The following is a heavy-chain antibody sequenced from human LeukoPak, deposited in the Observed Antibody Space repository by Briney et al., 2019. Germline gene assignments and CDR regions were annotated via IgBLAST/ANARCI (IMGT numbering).Heavy chain of an antibody. V-gene: IGHV4-39*02. CDR3: ARDVNHAMDV. Sequence: SETLSLTCTVSGGSISSSSYYWGWIRQPPGKGLEWIGSIYYSGSTYYNPSLKSRVTISVDTSKNQFSLKLSSVTAADTAVYYCARDVNHAMDVWGQGTTVIVSS. CDR1: GGSISSSSYY. CDR2: IYYSGST. J-gene: IGHJ6*02.